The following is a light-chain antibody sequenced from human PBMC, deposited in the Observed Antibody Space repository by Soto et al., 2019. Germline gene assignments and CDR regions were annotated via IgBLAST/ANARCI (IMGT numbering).Light chain of an antibody. V-gene: IGLV3-21*04. J-gene: IGLJ2*01. CDR2: YDS. CDR1: XXRSKI. Sequence: SYELTQPPSVSVAPGKTARITCGGNXXRSKIVHWYQQKPGQAPVLVIYYDSDRPSGIPERFSGSNSGNTATLTISRVEAGXEADXXCQVWDSSSDPYVVFGGGTKLTVL. CDR3: QVWDSSSDPYVV.